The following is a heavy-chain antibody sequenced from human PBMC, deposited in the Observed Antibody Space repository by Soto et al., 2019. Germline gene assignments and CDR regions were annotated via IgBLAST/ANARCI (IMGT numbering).Heavy chain of an antibody. Sequence: SGGGLVQPGGSLRLSCAASGFTFSTYSMTWVRQAPGKGLEWVSTIRDSGHSTHYADSVRGRFAISRDNSKNTLFLQMNSLRAEDTAVYYCARVKAQILSSGWYGGDDIWGQGTMVTVSS. CDR1: GFTFSTYS. CDR3: ARVKAQILSSGWYGGDDI. J-gene: IGHJ3*02. V-gene: IGHV3-23*01. CDR2: IRDSGHST. D-gene: IGHD6-19*01.